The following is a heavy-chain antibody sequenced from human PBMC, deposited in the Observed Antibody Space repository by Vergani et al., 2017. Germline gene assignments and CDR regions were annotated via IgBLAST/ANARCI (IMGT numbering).Heavy chain of an antibody. V-gene: IGHV1-69*01. CDR3: AGDEIAAAGTAGAYDI. J-gene: IGHJ3*02. CDR1: GGTFSSYA. Sequence: QVHLVQSGAEVKKPGSSVKVSCKASGGTFSSYAINWVRQAPGQGLEWMGGSTPFFSTANYAQKFQGRVTITADESTTTVYMELSSLRSEDTAMYYCAGDEIAAAGTAGAYDIWGQGTMVTVSS. D-gene: IGHD6-13*01. CDR2: STPFFSTA.